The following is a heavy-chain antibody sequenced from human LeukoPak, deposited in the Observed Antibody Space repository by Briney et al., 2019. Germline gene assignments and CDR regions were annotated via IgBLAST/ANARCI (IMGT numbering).Heavy chain of an antibody. Sequence: GGSLRLSCAASGFTFSSYGMHWVRQAPGKGLEWVAVISYDGSNKYYADSVKGRFTISRDNSKNTLYLQMNSLRAEDTAVYYRAKDILTGYYRDAFDIWGQGTMVTVSS. D-gene: IGHD3-9*01. CDR3: AKDILTGYYRDAFDI. J-gene: IGHJ3*02. CDR2: ISYDGSNK. CDR1: GFTFSSYG. V-gene: IGHV3-30*18.